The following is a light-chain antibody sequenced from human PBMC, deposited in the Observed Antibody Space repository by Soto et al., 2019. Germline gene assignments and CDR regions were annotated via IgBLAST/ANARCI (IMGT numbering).Light chain of an antibody. CDR2: AAS. J-gene: IGKJ1*01. CDR3: QHYYSYPWT. Sequence: ALRMTHSPSSLSASTGDRVTITCRASQDINNYLVWYQQKPGKAPKVLIHAASTLQGGVSSRFSGSGSGTDFTLTINSLQSEDFATYYCQHYYSYPWTFGQGTKVDIK. V-gene: IGKV1-8*01. CDR1: QDINNY.